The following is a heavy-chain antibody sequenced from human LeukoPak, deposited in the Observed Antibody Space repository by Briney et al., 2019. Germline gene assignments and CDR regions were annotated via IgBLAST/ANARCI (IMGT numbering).Heavy chain of an antibody. D-gene: IGHD3-22*01. J-gene: IGHJ6*03. V-gene: IGHV1-18*01. CDR2: ISAYNGNT. CDR1: GYTFTSYG. CDR3: ARVLTGYYYDSSGYRGYYYYYHMDV. Sequence: ASVKVSCKASGYTFTSYGISWVRQAPGQGLEWMGWISAYNGNTNYAQKLQGRVTMTTDTSTSTAYMGLRSLRSDDTAVYYCARVLTGYYYDSSGYRGYYYYYHMDVWGKGTTVTVSS.